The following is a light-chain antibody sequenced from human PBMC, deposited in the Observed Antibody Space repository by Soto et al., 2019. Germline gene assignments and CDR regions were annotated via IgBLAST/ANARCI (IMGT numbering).Light chain of an antibody. Sequence: QSVLTQPPSASGTPGQRVTISCSGSSSNSGSNYVYWYQQLPGTAPKLLIYRNNQRPSGVPDRFSGYKSGTSASLAISGLRSEDEADYYCAAWDDSLSAVFGGGTQLTVL. CDR2: RNN. CDR3: AAWDDSLSAV. J-gene: IGLJ7*01. CDR1: SSNSGSNY. V-gene: IGLV1-47*01.